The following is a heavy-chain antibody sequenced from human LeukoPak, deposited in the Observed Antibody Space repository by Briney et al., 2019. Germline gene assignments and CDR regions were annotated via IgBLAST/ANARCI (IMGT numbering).Heavy chain of an antibody. Sequence: PGGSLRLSCAASGLSFSSFAMSWVRQGPARGLEWVSSIRGNGDTFYADSVKGRFTLSSDSSTNTVYFQLNNLRVEDTAISYCARASWVSSTDAVRWGQGTLVTVSS. CDR3: ARASWVSSTDAVR. D-gene: IGHD3-16*01. CDR1: GLSFSSFA. CDR2: IRGNGDT. J-gene: IGHJ4*02. V-gene: IGHV3-23*01.